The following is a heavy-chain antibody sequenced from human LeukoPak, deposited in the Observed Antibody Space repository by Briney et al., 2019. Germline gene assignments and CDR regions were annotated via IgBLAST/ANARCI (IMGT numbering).Heavy chain of an antibody. V-gene: IGHV4-31*03. CDR2: IYYSGST. CDR1: GGSISSGGYY. CDR3: ARDPGYYDFWSGYSPYWYFDL. J-gene: IGHJ2*01. Sequence: PSETLSLTCTVSGGSISSGGYYWSWIRQHPGKGLAWIGYIYYSGSTYYNPSLKSRVTISVDTSKNQFSLKLSSVTAADTAVYYCARDPGYYDFWSGYSPYWYFDLWGRGTLVTVSS. D-gene: IGHD3-3*01.